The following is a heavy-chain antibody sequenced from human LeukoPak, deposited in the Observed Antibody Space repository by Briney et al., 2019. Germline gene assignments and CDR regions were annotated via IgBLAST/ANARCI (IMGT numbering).Heavy chain of an antibody. CDR2: INPNSGGT. D-gene: IGHD1-26*01. CDR1: GYTFTDYY. Sequence: ASVKVSCKASGYTFTDYYMHWVRQAPGQGLEWMGWINPNSGGTNYAQKFQGRVTMTRDTSISTAYMELSRLRSDGTAVYYCAREKKLRGATDYWGQGTLVTVSS. J-gene: IGHJ4*02. CDR3: AREKKLRGATDY. V-gene: IGHV1-2*02.